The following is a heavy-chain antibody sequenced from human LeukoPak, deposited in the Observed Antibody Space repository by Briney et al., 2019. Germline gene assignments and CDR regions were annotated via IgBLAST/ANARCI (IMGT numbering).Heavy chain of an antibody. CDR3: ARVPAVAGTYYFDY. Sequence: SETLSLTCTVSGGSISSSSYYWGWLRQPPGTGLEWIGSIYYSGSTYYNPSLKSRVTISVDTSKKLFSLKLSSVTAADTAVYYCARVPAVAGTYYFDYWGQGTLVTVSS. J-gene: IGHJ4*02. D-gene: IGHD6-19*01. CDR1: GGSISSSSYY. V-gene: IGHV4-39*02. CDR2: IYYSGST.